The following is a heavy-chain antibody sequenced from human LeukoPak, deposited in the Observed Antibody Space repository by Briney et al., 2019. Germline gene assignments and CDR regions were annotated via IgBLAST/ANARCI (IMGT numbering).Heavy chain of an antibody. Sequence: ASVKVSCKASGYTFTSYYMHWVRQAPGQGLEWMGIINPSGGSTSYAQKFQGRVTMTRDTSTSTVYMELSSLRFEDTAVYYCAMEVGSTRGPYYFDYWGQGTLVTVSS. CDR1: GYTFTSYY. CDR2: INPSGGST. CDR3: AMEVGSTRGPYYFDY. V-gene: IGHV1-46*01. J-gene: IGHJ4*02. D-gene: IGHD2-15*01.